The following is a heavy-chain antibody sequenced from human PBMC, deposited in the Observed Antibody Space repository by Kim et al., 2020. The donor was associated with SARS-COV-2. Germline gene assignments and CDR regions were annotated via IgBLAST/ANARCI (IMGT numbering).Heavy chain of an antibody. V-gene: IGHV4-59*01. CDR3: ARSEGRASWHQFDS. Sequence: SETLSLTCTVSSDSFSAYYWSWIRHLPGKGLEWIGYIFYGGDTNYNPSLKSRVTISRDTSRNKFSLDVTSVTDADTAVYYCARSEGRASWHQFDSWGQG. J-gene: IGHJ5*01. CDR1: SDSFSAYY. CDR2: IFYGGDT.